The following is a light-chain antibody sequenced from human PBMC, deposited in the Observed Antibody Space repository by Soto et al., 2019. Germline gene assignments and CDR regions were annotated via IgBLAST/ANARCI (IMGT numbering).Light chain of an antibody. J-gene: IGKJ5*01. CDR1: PSVTNY. Sequence: EIVLTQSPATLSLSPGERATLSCRASPSVTNYLAWYQQKPGQAPRLLIYGAFNRATGIPARFSGSGSGTDFTLTISSLEPEDFAVYYCQQRNIWPPVTFGQG. CDR2: GAF. V-gene: IGKV3-11*01. CDR3: QQRNIWPPVT.